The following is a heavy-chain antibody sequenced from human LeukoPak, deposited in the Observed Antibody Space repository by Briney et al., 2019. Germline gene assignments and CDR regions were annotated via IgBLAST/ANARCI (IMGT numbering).Heavy chain of an antibody. CDR2: INPSGGST. CDR3: ARAIREWELLGTDY. D-gene: IGHD1-26*01. Sequence: ASVKVSCKASGYTFTSYYMHWVRQAPGQGLEWMGIINPSGGSTSYAQKFQGRVTMTRDTSISTAYMELSRLRSDDTAVYYCARAIREWELLGTDYWGQGTLVTVSS. CDR1: GYTFTSYY. V-gene: IGHV1-46*01. J-gene: IGHJ4*02.